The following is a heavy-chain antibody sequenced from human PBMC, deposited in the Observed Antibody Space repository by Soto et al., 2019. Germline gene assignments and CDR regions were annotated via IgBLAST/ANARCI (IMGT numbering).Heavy chain of an antibody. CDR2: FNPHSGAT. CDR1: GYSFTGHY. Sequence: GASVKVSCKASGYSFTGHYIHCVRQAPGQGLEWMGWFNPHSGATNYAASFQGRVTMTRDTSISTAYMELSRLRSDDTAVYYCARGLGYCSNGVCYDAFDVWGQGTMVTVSS. V-gene: IGHV1-2*02. CDR3: ARGLGYCSNGVCYDAFDV. J-gene: IGHJ3*01. D-gene: IGHD2-8*01.